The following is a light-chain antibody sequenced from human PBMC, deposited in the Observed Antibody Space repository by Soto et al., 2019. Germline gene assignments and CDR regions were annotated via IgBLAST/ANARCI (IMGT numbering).Light chain of an antibody. CDR3: QQYDNWRPWT. V-gene: IGKV3-15*01. J-gene: IGKJ1*01. Sequence: DTVMTQSPATLSVSPGETATLSCRASESVGSHLAWYQQKPGQAPRLLIYGVSTRATGIPVRFRGSGSETEFTLTISSLQSDDFAVYYCQQYDNWRPWTFGQGTKVEI. CDR1: ESVGSH. CDR2: GVS.